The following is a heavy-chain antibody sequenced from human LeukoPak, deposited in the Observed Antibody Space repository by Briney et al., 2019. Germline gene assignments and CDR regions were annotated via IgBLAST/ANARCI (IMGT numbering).Heavy chain of an antibody. J-gene: IGHJ3*02. CDR3: ATSGSTLRFDI. D-gene: IGHD1-26*01. CDR2: IYHSGST. CDR1: GGSISSSNW. V-gene: IGHV4-4*02. Sequence: SETLSLTCAVSGGSISSSNWWRWVRPPPGKGLEGIGEIYHSGSTNYNPSLKSRVTISVDKSKNQFSLKLSSVTAADTAVYYCATSGSTLRFDIWGQGTMVTVSS.